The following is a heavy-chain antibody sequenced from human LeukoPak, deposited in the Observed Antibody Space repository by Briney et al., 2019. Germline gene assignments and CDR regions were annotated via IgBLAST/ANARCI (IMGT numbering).Heavy chain of an antibody. D-gene: IGHD2-2*01. CDR2: ISGSGGSGGST. J-gene: IGHJ4*02. V-gene: IGHV3-23*01. CDR3: AKDQRYCSSTSCSNFDY. CDR1: GFTFSSYA. Sequence: AGGSLRLSCAASGFTFSSYAMSWVRQAPGKGLEWVSGISGSGGSGGSTYYADSVKGRFTISRDNSKNTLYLQMNSLRAEDTAVYYCAKDQRYCSSTSCSNFDYWGQGTLVTVSS.